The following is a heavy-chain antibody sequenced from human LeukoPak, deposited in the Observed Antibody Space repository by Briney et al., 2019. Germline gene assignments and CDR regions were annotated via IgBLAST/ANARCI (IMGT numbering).Heavy chain of an antibody. CDR3: ARERTYYFDY. CDR2: IYYSGST. V-gene: IGHV4-30-4*01. CDR1: GGSISSGDYY. Sequence: SETLSLTCSVSGGSISSGDYYWSWIRQPPGKGLEWIGHIYYSGSTHHNPSLKSRVIISVDTSKNQFSLKLSSMTAADTAVYYCARERTYYFDYWGQGTQVTVSS. J-gene: IGHJ4*02.